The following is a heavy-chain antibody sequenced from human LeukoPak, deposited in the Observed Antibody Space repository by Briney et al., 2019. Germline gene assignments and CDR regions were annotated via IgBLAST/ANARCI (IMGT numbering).Heavy chain of an antibody. D-gene: IGHD2-21*02. CDR3: ARGGAVHSDRGVWAGFDY. CDR2: IYYSGST. CDR1: GGSISSSSYY. J-gene: IGHJ4*02. Sequence: PSETLSLTCTVSGGSISSSSYYWRWIRQPPGKGLEWIGSIYYSGSTYYNLSLKSRVTISVDTSKNQFSLKLSSVTAADAAVYYCARGGAVHSDRGVWAGFDYWGQGTLVTVSS. V-gene: IGHV4-39*07.